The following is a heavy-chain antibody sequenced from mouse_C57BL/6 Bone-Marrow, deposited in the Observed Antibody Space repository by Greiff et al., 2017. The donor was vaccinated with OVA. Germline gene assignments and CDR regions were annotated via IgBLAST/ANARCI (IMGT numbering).Heavy chain of an antibody. D-gene: IGHD6-2*01. V-gene: IGHV1-7*01. CDR2: INPSSGYT. CDR1: GYTFTSYW. CDR3: ARRRYSLYYAMDY. Sequence: VKLVESGAELAKPGASVKLSCKASGYTFTSYWMHWVKQRPGQGLEWIGYINPSSGYTKYNQKFKDKATLTADNSSSTAYMQLSSLTYEDSAVYYCARRRYSLYYAMDYWGQGTSVTVSS. J-gene: IGHJ4*01.